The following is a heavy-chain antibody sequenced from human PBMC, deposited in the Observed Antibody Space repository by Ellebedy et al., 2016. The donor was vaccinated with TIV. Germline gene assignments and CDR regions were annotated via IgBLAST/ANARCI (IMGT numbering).Heavy chain of an antibody. D-gene: IGHD6-19*01. CDR3: ARARSSGWLHTPDY. CDR2: INPSGGST. CDR1: GYTFTSYY. J-gene: IGHJ4*02. Sequence: AASVKVSCKASGYTFTSYYMHWVRQAPGQGLEWMGIINPSGGSTSYAQKFQGRVTMTRDTSTTTVYIELNSLRSEATAGYYCARARSSGWLHTPDYWGQGTLVIVSS. V-gene: IGHV1-46*01.